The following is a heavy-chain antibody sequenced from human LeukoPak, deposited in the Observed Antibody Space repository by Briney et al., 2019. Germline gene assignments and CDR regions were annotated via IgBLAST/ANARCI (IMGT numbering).Heavy chain of an antibody. CDR1: GDSISSGSYY. D-gene: IGHD4-11*01. Sequence: SETLSLTCSVSGDSISSGSYYWGWIRQPPGKGLEWIGSFSYSGSTYYNPSLKSRVTISVETSKNQFSLRLNSVTAADTAVYYCARAGLPPGKEFDPWGQGTLVTVSS. J-gene: IGHJ5*02. CDR3: ARAGLPPGKEFDP. V-gene: IGHV4-39*01. CDR2: FSYSGST.